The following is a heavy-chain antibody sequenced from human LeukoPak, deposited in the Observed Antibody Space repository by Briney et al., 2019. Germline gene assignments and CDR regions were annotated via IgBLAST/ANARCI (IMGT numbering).Heavy chain of an antibody. CDR1: GGTFSSYA. V-gene: IGHV1-69*05. Sequence: SVKVSCKASGGTFSSYAISWVRQAPGQGLEWMGGIIPIFGTANYAQKFQGRVTITTDESTSTAYMELSSLRSEDTAVYYCARVLIGSSWPNNWFDPWGQGTLVTVSS. CDR2: IIPIFGTA. J-gene: IGHJ5*02. CDR3: ARVLIGSSWPNNWFDP. D-gene: IGHD6-13*01.